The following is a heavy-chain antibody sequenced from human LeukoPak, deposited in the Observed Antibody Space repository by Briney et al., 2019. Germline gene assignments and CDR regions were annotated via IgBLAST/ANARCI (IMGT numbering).Heavy chain of an antibody. V-gene: IGHV4-59*01. D-gene: IGHD4-11*01. CDR3: ARGRVTSSTWYSTYYYFFYMDF. CDR1: DDSITMYY. J-gene: IGHJ6*03. CDR2: VDHTGST. Sequence: SETLSLTCTVSDDSITMYYWTWIRQPPGKGLEWIGYVDHTGSTKFNPSLNGRVSISRDTSNNFFSLRLRSVTAAGTAVYFCARGRVTSSTWYSTYYYFFYMDFWGKGTTVTVSS.